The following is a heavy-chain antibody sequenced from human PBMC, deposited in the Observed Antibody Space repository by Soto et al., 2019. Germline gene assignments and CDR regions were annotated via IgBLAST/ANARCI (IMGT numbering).Heavy chain of an antibody. CDR2: INHSGST. CDR3: ARDQGGGGYSGYSDY. J-gene: IGHJ4*02. V-gene: IGHV4-34*01. CDR1: GGSFSGYY. Sequence: TLSLTCAVYGGSFSGYYWSWIRQPPGKGLEWIGEINHSGSTNYNPSLKSRVTISVDTSKNQFSLKLSSVTAADTAVYYCARDQGGGGYSGYSDYWGQGTLVTVSS. D-gene: IGHD5-12*01.